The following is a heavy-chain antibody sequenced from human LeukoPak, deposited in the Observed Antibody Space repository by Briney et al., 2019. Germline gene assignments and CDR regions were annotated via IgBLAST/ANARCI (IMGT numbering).Heavy chain of an antibody. CDR1: GFTFSDYY. D-gene: IGHD2-21*02. V-gene: IGHV3-11*01. Sequence: GGSLRLSCAASGFTFSDYYMSWIRQAPGKRLEWVSYISSSGSTIYYADSVKGRFTISRDNAKNSLYLQMNSLRAEDTAAYYCARGYCGGDCYSSFDYWGQGTLVTVSS. J-gene: IGHJ4*02. CDR2: ISSSGSTI. CDR3: ARGYCGGDCYSSFDY.